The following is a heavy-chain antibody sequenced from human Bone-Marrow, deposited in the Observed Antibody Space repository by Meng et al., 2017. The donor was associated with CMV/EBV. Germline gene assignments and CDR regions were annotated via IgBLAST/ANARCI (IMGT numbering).Heavy chain of an antibody. V-gene: IGHV3-23*03. Sequence: AGSLRLSCAASGFTFSSYAMSWVRQAPGKGLEWVSVIYSGGSSSYYADSVKGRFTISRDNSKNTLYLQMNSLRAEDTAVYYSAKDEYYYDSSVGAWGQGTLVTVSS. D-gene: IGHD3-22*01. CDR1: GFTFSSYA. J-gene: IGHJ4*02. CDR3: AKDEYYYDSSVGA. CDR2: IYSGGSSS.